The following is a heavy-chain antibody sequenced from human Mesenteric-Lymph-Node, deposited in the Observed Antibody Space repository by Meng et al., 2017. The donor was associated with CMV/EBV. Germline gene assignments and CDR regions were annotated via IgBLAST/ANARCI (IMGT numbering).Heavy chain of an antibody. CDR2: ISSSTTTI. J-gene: IGHJ4*02. CDR3: ARDGRSIAARPGEPDY. V-gene: IGHV3-48*04. Sequence: GGSLRLSCAASGLTFSSYGFYWVRQAPGKGLEWVSYISSSTTTIYYADSVKGRFTISRDNAKNSLYLQMNSLRAEDTAVYYCARDGRSIAARPGEPDYWGQGTLVTVSS. CDR1: GLTFSSYG. D-gene: IGHD6-6*01.